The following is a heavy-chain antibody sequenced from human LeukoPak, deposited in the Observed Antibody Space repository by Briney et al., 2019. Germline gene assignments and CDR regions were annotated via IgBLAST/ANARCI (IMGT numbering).Heavy chain of an antibody. CDR1: GYTFTSYG. D-gene: IGHD3-22*01. Sequence: ASVKVSCKASGYTFTSYGISWVRQAPGQGLEWMGWISAYNGNTNYAQELQGRVTMTTDTSTSTAYMELRSLRSDDTAVYYCARDPYYYDSSGYYRPEGAFDIWGQGTMVTVSS. CDR2: ISAYNGNT. V-gene: IGHV1-18*01. CDR3: ARDPYYYDSSGYYRPEGAFDI. J-gene: IGHJ3*02.